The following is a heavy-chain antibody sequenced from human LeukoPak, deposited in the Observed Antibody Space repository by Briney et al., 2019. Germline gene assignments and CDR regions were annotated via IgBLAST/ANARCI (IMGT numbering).Heavy chain of an antibody. J-gene: IGHJ4*02. CDR2: MNPNSGNT. CDR3: ARWPRGSGYYS. Sequence: ASVKVSCKGSGYTFTSYDINWVRQATGQGLEWMGWMNPNSGNTGYAQKFQGRVTMTRNTSISTAYMELSRLRSEDTAVYYCARWPRGSGYYSWGQGTLVTVSS. CDR1: GYTFTSYD. D-gene: IGHD3-22*01. V-gene: IGHV1-8*01.